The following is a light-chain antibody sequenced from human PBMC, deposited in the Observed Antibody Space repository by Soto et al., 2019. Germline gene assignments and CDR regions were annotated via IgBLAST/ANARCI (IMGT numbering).Light chain of an antibody. CDR1: QTISGW. J-gene: IGKJ2*01. Sequence: DIQMTQSPSTLSASVGDRVTITCRASQTISGWLAWYQQKPGKAPKLLIYDASSLESGVPSRFSGSESGTEFTLTISSLQPDDLGTYYCQQYNSAYTFGQGTRLAIK. CDR2: DAS. CDR3: QQYNSAYT. V-gene: IGKV1-5*01.